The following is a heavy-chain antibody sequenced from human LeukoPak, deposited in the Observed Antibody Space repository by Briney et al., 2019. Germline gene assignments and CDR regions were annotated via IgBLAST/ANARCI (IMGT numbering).Heavy chain of an antibody. CDR1: RFTFSSYA. V-gene: IGHV3-21*01. CDR2: ISSTSSYI. D-gene: IGHD6-19*01. J-gene: IGHJ1*01. Sequence: GGSLRLSCAASRFTFSSYALNWVRQAPGKGLEWVSSISSTSSYIFYADSVKGRFTISRDNARNSLYLQMNSLRAEDSAVYYCARGWLVRKSAEYFQHWGQGTLVTVSS. CDR3: ARGWLVRKSAEYFQH.